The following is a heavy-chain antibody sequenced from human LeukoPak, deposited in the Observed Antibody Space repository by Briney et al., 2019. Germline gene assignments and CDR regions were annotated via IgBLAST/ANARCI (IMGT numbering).Heavy chain of an antibody. D-gene: IGHD2-2*01. Sequence: WRSLRLSCAASGFTFSSYGMHWVRQAPGKGLEWVAVISYDGSNKYYADSVKGRFTISRDNSKNTLYLQMNSLRAEDTAVYYCPTSSTSRGMDVWGKGTTVTVSS. CDR1: GFTFSSYG. CDR3: PTSSTSRGMDV. J-gene: IGHJ6*04. CDR2: ISYDGSNK. V-gene: IGHV3-30*03.